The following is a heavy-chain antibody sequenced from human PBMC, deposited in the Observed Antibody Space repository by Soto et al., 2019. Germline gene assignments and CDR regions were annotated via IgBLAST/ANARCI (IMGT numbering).Heavy chain of an antibody. CDR1: GGSISSSSYY. J-gene: IGHJ4*02. CDR3: ARVGEYSSSWSYYFDY. V-gene: IGHV4-39*01. Sequence: SETLSLTCTVSGGSISSSSYYWGWIRQPPGKGLEWIGSIYYSGSTYYNPSLKSRVTISVDTSKNQFSLKLSSVTAADTAVYYCARVGEYSSSWSYYFDYWGQGTLVTVSS. D-gene: IGHD6-13*01. CDR2: IYYSGST.